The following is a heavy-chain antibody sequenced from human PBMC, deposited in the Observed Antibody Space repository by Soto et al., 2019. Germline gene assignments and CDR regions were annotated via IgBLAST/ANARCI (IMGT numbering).Heavy chain of an antibody. J-gene: IGHJ4*02. CDR3: ARVSSGWFYFDF. D-gene: IGHD6-19*01. V-gene: IGHV3-13*01. Sequence: GGAPGHSYGASGVRLRPSAIHWVRQATGNGLEWVSTIGTAGDTYYSDSVKGRFTISRENAKNSLYLQMNSLRAGDTAVYYCARVSSGWFYFDFWGQGTLVTVSS. CDR2: IGTAGDT. CDR1: GVRLRPSA.